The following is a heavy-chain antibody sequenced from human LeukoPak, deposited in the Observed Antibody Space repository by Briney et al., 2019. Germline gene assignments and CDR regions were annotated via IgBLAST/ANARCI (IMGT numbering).Heavy chain of an antibody. CDR3: ARDPGLVAVAGTGYDY. CDR2: IYYSGST. J-gene: IGHJ4*02. CDR1: GGSISSGDYY. D-gene: IGHD6-19*01. V-gene: IGHV4-39*07. Sequence: SQTLSLTCTVSGGSISSGDYYWSWIRQPPGKGLEWIGSIYYSGSTYYNPSLKSRVSISTDTSKNQFSLKLSSVTAADTAVYYCARDPGLVAVAGTGYDYWGQGTLVTVSS.